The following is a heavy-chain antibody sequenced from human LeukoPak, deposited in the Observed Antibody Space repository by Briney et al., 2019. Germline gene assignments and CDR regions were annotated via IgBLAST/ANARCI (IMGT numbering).Heavy chain of an antibody. Sequence: GGSLRLSCAASGFRFSSYAMSWVRQAPRQGLEWVSGISGSSHSRTDYADSVKGRFTISRDNSKNTLFLQVDTLRVEDTATYYCAKDRSLGRLVHDAFDVWGQGTKVVVSS. CDR1: GFRFSSYA. D-gene: IGHD3-16*01. J-gene: IGHJ3*01. CDR3: AKDRSLGRLVHDAFDV. V-gene: IGHV3-23*01. CDR2: ISGSSHSRT.